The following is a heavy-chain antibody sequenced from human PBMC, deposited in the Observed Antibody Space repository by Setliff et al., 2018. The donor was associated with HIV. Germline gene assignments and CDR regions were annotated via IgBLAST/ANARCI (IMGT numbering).Heavy chain of an antibody. CDR2: INPSGGST. CDR1: GYTFTSYY. J-gene: IGHJ4*02. Sequence: ASVKVSCKASGYTFTSYYMHWVRQAPGQGLEWMGIINPSGGSTSYAQKFQGRVTMTRDTSTSTVYMELSSLRSGDTAVYYCARVEYYYDSSGYYYDYWGQGTPVTVS. CDR3: ARVEYYYDSSGYYYDY. V-gene: IGHV1-46*01. D-gene: IGHD3-22*01.